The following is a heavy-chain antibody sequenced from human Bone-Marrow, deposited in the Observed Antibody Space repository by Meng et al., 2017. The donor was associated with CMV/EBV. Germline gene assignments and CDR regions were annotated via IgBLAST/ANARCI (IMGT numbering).Heavy chain of an antibody. CDR3: ARRKGGGYQLWFDP. CDR1: GYTFRTYW. J-gene: IGHJ5*02. V-gene: IGHV5-51*01. CDR2: IYPDDFDI. Sequence: KVSCKGSGYTFRTYWIGWVRQMPGKGLEWMGIIYPDDFDIRYSPSFQGQVTISADKSISTAYLQWSSLKASDTAMYYCARRKGGGYQLWFDPWGQGTLVTVSS. D-gene: IGHD2-2*01.